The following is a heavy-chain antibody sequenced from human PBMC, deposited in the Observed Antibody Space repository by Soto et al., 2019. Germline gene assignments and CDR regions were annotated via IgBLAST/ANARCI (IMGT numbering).Heavy chain of an antibody. J-gene: IGHJ6*02. CDR2: ISGSSGYT. V-gene: IGHV3-11*06. Sequence: QVQLVEPGGGLVKPGGSLRLSCAASGFSFSDSYMSWVRQAPGKGLEWVAYISGSSGYTGYADSVKGGFTISRDNAKNSLYLQMNSLGVEDTAVYYCARDRGGYGPPDVWGQGTTVTVSS. CDR3: ARDRGGYGPPDV. D-gene: IGHD3-10*01. CDR1: GFSFSDSY.